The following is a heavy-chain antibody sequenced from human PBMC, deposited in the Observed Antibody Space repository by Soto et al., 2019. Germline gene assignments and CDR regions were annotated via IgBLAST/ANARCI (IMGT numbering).Heavy chain of an antibody. J-gene: IGHJ1*01. D-gene: IGHD2-2*01. V-gene: IGHV4-34*01. Sequence: QVQLQQWGAGLLKPSETLSLTCDVSGGSLSDHYWSWIRQPPGKGLEWVGETNRGGSTNYNPSLESRLTISVDKSKNQVSRQLTSVTAADTAVYYCASRAYCTSIRCASEYWGQGISVTVSS. CDR3: ASRAYCTSIRCASEY. CDR2: TNRGGST. CDR1: GGSLSDHY.